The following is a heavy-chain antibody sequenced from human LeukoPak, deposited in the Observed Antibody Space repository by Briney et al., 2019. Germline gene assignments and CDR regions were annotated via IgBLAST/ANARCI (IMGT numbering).Heavy chain of an antibody. D-gene: IGHD2-2*01. V-gene: IGHV5-51*01. Sequence: GESLKISCKGSGYTFTSYWIGWVRQMPGKGLEWMGIIYPGDSDTRYSPSFQGQVTISADKSISTAYLQWSSLKASDTAIYYCASGIVVVPAAGAFDIWGQGTMVTVSS. CDR3: ASGIVVVPAAGAFDI. J-gene: IGHJ3*02. CDR2: IYPGDSDT. CDR1: GYTFTSYW.